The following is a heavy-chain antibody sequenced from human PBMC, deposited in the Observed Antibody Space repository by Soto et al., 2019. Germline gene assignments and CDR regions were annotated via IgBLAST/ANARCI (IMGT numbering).Heavy chain of an antibody. J-gene: IGHJ3*02. D-gene: IGHD6-6*01. V-gene: IGHV4-34*01. CDR2: INHSGST. CDR3: ARKWVAARHACDI. Sequence: QVQLQQWGAGLLKPSETLSLTCAVYGGSFSGYYWSWIRQPPGKGLEWIGEINHSGSTNYNPSLKSRVTISVDTSKNQFSLKLSSVTGADTAVYYCARKWVAARHACDIWGQGTMVTVSS. CDR1: GGSFSGYY.